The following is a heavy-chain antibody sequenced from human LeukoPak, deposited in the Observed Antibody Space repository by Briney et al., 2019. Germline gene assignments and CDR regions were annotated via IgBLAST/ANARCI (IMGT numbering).Heavy chain of an antibody. J-gene: IGHJ6*02. Sequence: ASVKVSCKASGGAFSSYAISWVRQAPGQGLEWMGGIIPIFGTANYAQKFQGRVTITADESTSTAYMELSSLRSEDTAVYYCAACSTSCYNDYYYGMDVWGQGTTVTVSS. D-gene: IGHD2-2*02. V-gene: IGHV1-69*13. CDR1: GGAFSSYA. CDR3: AACSTSCYNDYYYGMDV. CDR2: IIPIFGTA.